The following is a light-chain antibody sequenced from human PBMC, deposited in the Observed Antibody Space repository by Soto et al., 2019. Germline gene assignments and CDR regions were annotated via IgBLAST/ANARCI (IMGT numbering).Light chain of an antibody. CDR2: DAS. CDR3: PLRNNWPPEVT. J-gene: IGKJ3*01. CDR1: QSVTTY. V-gene: IGKV3-11*01. Sequence: EIVLTQSPATLSLSPGERATLSCRASQSVTTYLAWYQQKPGQAPRLLIYDASNRATGIPARFSGSGSGTDFTLTISSLEPEDFAVYYCPLRNNWPPEVTLGPGTKVDIK.